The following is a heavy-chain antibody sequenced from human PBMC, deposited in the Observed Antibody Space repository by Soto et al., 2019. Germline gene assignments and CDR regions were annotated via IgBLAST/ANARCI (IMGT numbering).Heavy chain of an antibody. CDR3: AITLYYYDSSGYFFWENYFDY. CDR1: GGSFSGYY. D-gene: IGHD3-22*01. J-gene: IGHJ4*02. CDR2: INHSGST. Sequence: SETLSLTCAVYGGSFSGYYWSWIRQPPGKGLEWIGEINHSGSTNYNPSLKSRVTISVDTSKNQFSLKLSSVTAADTAVYYCAITLYYYDSSGYFFWENYFDYWGQGTLVTVSS. V-gene: IGHV4-34*01.